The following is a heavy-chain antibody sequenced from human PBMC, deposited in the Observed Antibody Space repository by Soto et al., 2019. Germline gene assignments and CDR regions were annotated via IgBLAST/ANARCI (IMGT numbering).Heavy chain of an antibody. V-gene: IGHV4-31*03. CDR3: ARYYYDSSGYQND. CDR2: IYYSGST. J-gene: IGHJ4*02. CDR1: GGSISSGGYY. Sequence: SKTLSLTCTVSGGSISSGGYYWSWIRQHPGKGLECIGYIYYSGSTYYNPSLKSRVTISVDTSKNQFSLKLSSVTAADTAVYYCARYYYDSSGYQNDWGQGTLVTVSS. D-gene: IGHD3-22*01.